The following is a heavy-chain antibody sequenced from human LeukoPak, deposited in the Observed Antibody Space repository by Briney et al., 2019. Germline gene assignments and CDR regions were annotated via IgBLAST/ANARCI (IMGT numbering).Heavy chain of an antibody. V-gene: IGHV1-2*06. J-gene: IGHJ4*02. D-gene: IGHD5-18*01. CDR1: GYTFTGYY. CDR2: INPNSGGT. CDR3: ARERGYSYGYYL. Sequence: GASVKVSCKASGYTFTGYYMHWVRQAPGQGLEWMGRINPNSGGTNYAQKFQGKVTMTRDTSISTAYMELSRLRSDDTAVYYCARERGYSYGYYLWGQGTLVTVSS.